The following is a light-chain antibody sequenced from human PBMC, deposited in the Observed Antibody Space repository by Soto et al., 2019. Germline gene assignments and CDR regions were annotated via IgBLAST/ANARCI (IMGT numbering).Light chain of an antibody. CDR1: QTVTNSH. CDR2: DAV. Sequence: ENVLTQSPGTLSLSPGERATLSCRASQTVTNSHLAWYQHKPGQAPRLLIYDAVTRATGIPDRFTGSGFGTDFTLTISRLEPEDFAVYYCQQYGSSGTFGQGTKVDIK. V-gene: IGKV3-20*01. CDR3: QQYGSSGT. J-gene: IGKJ1*01.